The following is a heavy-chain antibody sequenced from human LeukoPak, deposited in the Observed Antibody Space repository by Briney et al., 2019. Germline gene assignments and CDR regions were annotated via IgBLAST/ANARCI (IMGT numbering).Heavy chain of an antibody. CDR2: IYYSGST. D-gene: IGHD2-15*01. J-gene: IGHJ5*02. CDR1: GGSISSSSYY. V-gene: IGHV4-39*01. Sequence: PSETLSLTCTVSGGSISSSSYYWGWIRQPPGKGLEWIGSIYYSGSTYYNPSLKSRVTISVDTSKNQFSLKLSSVTAADTAVYYCARQDGRRCSGGSCYRFDPWGQGTLVTVSS. CDR3: ARQDGRRCSGGSCYRFDP.